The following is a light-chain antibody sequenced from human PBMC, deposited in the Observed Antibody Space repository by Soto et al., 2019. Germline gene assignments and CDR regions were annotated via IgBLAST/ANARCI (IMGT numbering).Light chain of an antibody. V-gene: IGKV1-5*01. J-gene: IGKJ1*01. CDR1: QSISSW. Sequence: DIQMTQSPSTLSASVVDRVTITCPASQSISSWLAWYQQKPGQAPKLLIYDASSLESGVPSRFSGSGSGTEFTLTISSLQAEDVATYYCQQYNSYSKTFGQGTKVDIK. CDR3: QQYNSYSKT. CDR2: DAS.